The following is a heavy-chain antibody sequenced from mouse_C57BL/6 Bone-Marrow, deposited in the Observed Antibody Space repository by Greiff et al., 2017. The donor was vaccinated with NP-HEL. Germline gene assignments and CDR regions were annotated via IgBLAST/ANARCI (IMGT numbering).Heavy chain of an antibody. V-gene: IGHV14-4*01. CDR3: TTGYGSSYCYFDV. CDR2: IDPENGDT. Sequence: VQLQQSGAELVRPGASVKLSCTASGFNIKDDYMHWVKQRPEQGLEWIGWIDPENGDTEYASKFQGKATITADTSSNTAYLQLSSLTSEDTAVYYCTTGYGSSYCYFDVWGTGTTVTVSS. J-gene: IGHJ1*03. CDR1: GFNIKDDY. D-gene: IGHD1-1*01.